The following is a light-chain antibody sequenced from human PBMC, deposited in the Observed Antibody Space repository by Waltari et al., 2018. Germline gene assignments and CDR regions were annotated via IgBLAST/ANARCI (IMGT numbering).Light chain of an antibody. Sequence: EIVLTQSPGTLSLSPGERATLPSRASQSVSSSYLAWYQQKPGQAPRLLIYGASSRATGIPDRFSGSGSETDFTLTISGLEPEDFAVYYCQQYGSSPFTFGPGTKVDIK. CDR1: QSVSSSY. CDR3: QQYGSSPFT. V-gene: IGKV3-20*01. J-gene: IGKJ3*01. CDR2: GAS.